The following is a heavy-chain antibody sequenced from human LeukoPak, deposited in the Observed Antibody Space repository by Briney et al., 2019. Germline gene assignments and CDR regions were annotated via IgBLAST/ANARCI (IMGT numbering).Heavy chain of an antibody. V-gene: IGHV3-23*01. Sequence: GGSLRLSCAASGSTFSSYAMNWMSWVRQAPGKGLEWVSVISGSGGSTFYSDSVKGRFTISRDNSKNTLYLQMNSLRAEDTAVYYCAKYSRNFDYWGRGTLVTVSS. CDR2: ISGSGGST. D-gene: IGHD6-13*01. CDR3: AKYSRNFDY. CDR1: GSTFSSYA. J-gene: IGHJ4*02.